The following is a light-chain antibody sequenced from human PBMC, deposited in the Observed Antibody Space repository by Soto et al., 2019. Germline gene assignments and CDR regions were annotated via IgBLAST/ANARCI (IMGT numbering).Light chain of an antibody. J-gene: IGLJ3*02. V-gene: IGLV1-40*01. CDR1: SSNLGTGYD. CDR2: GNI. Sequence: QSALTQPPSVSGAPGQRVTIPCTGNSSNLGTGYDVNWYQQLPQTAPKLLIYGNINRPSGVPDRFSGSKSGTSASLAITGIQAEDEADYFCQSYDSSLGAWVFGGGTKLTVL. CDR3: QSYDSSLGAWV.